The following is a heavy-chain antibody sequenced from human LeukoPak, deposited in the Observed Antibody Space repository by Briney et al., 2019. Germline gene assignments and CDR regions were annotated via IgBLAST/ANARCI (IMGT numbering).Heavy chain of an antibody. D-gene: IGHD3-22*01. Sequence: GGSLRLSCAASGFTFSSYAMSWVRQAPGKGLEWVSAISGSGGSTYYADSVKGRFTISRDNSKNTLYLQMNSLRAEDTAVYYCAREGLYYYDSGGYFIRTHDYWGQGTLVTVSS. CDR1: GFTFSSYA. CDR3: AREGLYYYDSGGYFIRTHDY. V-gene: IGHV3-23*01. CDR2: ISGSGGST. J-gene: IGHJ4*02.